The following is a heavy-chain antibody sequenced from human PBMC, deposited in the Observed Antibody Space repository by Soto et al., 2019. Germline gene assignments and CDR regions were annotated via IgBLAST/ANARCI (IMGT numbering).Heavy chain of an antibody. CDR1: GFTFSSYG. D-gene: IGHD3-10*01. J-gene: IGHJ5*02. CDR2: IWYDGSNK. V-gene: IGHV3-33*01. Sequence: QVQLVESGGGVVQPGRSLRLSCAASGFTFSSYGMHWVRQAPGKGLEWVAVIWYDGSNKYYADSVKGRFTISRDNSKNTLYLQMNSLRAEDTAVYYCARDHVWFGELNNWFDPWGQGTLVTVSS. CDR3: ARDHVWFGELNNWFDP.